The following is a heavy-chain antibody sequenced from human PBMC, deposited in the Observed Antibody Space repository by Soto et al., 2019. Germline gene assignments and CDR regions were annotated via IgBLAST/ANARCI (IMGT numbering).Heavy chain of an antibody. D-gene: IGHD2-2*01. CDR3: ARLYCSSSTCDSWFDP. Sequence: GESLKISCTGFGYTFTTFWISWVRQMPGRGLEWMGRIDPRDSYTNYSPSFQGHVTISGDKSISTVYLQWASLKLSDTAMYYCARLYCSSSTCDSWFDPWGQGTLVTVSS. CDR1: GYTFTTFW. V-gene: IGHV5-10-1*01. J-gene: IGHJ5*02. CDR2: IDPRDSYT.